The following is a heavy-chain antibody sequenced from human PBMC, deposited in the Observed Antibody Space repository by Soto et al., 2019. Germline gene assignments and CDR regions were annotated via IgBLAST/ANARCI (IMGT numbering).Heavy chain of an antibody. CDR2: MKPYSGNT. Sequence: QVQLVQSGAEVKKPGASVKVSCKASGYTFPSYDINWVRQATGQGLEWMGWMKPYSGNTGYAQTFQGRVTMTRHTSRSTAYMELSSLRSEDTAVYYCASSQVQGSGWYADYWGQGTLFTFSS. CDR1: GYTFPSYD. D-gene: IGHD6-19*01. CDR3: ASSQVQGSGWYADY. J-gene: IGHJ4*02. V-gene: IGHV1-8*01.